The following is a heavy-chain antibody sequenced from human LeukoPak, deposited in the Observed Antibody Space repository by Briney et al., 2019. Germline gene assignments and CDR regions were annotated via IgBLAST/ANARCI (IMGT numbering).Heavy chain of an antibody. CDR2: IYHSGST. D-gene: IGHD6-6*01. J-gene: IGHJ4*02. V-gene: IGHV4-38-2*02. CDR1: GYSISSGYY. Sequence: PSETLSLTCTVSGYSISSGYYWGWIRQPPGKGLEWIGSIYHSGSTYYNPSLKSRVTISVDTSKNQFSLELSSVTAADTAVYYCAGKSIALSFDYWGQGTLVTVSS. CDR3: AGKSIALSFDY.